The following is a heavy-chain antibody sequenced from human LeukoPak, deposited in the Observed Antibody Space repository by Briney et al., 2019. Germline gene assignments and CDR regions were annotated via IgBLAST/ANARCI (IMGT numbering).Heavy chain of an antibody. D-gene: IGHD3-10*01. CDR1: GGSISSGSYY. CDR3: ARSVTTVRGVIKVHYMDV. V-gene: IGHV4-61*02. Sequence: SETLSLTCTVSGGSISSGSYYWSWIRQPAGKGLEWIGRIYTSGSTNYNPSLKSRVTISVDTSKNQFSLKLSSVTAADTAVYYCARSVTTVRGVIKVHYMDVWGKGTTVTISS. J-gene: IGHJ6*03. CDR2: IYTSGST.